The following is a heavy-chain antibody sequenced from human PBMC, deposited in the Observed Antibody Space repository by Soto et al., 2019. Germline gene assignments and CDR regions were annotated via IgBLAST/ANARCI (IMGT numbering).Heavy chain of an antibody. CDR3: ARDSSGSGIDAFDI. Sequence: QVQLVESGGGVVQPGRSLRLSCAASGFTFSSYGMHWVRQAPGKGLEWVAVIWYDGSNKYYADSVKGRFTISRDNSKNTLYLKMNSLRAEDTAVYYCARDSSGSGIDAFDIWGQGTMVTVSS. J-gene: IGHJ3*02. D-gene: IGHD3-22*01. V-gene: IGHV3-33*01. CDR1: GFTFSSYG. CDR2: IWYDGSNK.